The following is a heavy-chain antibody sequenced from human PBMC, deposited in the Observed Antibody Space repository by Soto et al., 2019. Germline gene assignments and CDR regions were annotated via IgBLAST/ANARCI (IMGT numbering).Heavy chain of an antibody. CDR3: AGGIAARPLGY. J-gene: IGHJ4*02. D-gene: IGHD6-6*01. CDR1: GGSISSGGYS. V-gene: IGHV4-30-2*01. Sequence: QLQLQESGSGLVKPSQTLSLTCAVSGGSISSGGYSWSWSRQPPGKGLEWIGYIYHSGSSYYNPSLESRVPISVDRSKNQFSLKLSSVTAADTAVYYCAGGIAARPLGYWGQATLVTVSS. CDR2: IYHSGSS.